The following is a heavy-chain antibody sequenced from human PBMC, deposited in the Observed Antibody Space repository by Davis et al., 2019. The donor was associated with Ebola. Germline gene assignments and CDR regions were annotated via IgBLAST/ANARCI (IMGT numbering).Heavy chain of an antibody. J-gene: IGHJ4*02. CDR1: GGSFSGYY. CDR2: INHSGST. Sequence: MPSETLSLTCAVYGGSFSGYYWSWIRQSPGKGLEWIGEINHSGSTNYTPSLKSRVTISVDKSKNQFSLKLSSVTAADTAVYYCARGGRFLEWLSKFDYWGQGTLVTVSS. V-gene: IGHV4-34*01. D-gene: IGHD3-3*01. CDR3: ARGGRFLEWLSKFDY.